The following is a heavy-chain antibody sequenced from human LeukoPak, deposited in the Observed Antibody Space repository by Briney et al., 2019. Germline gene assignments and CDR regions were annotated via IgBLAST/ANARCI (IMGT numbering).Heavy chain of an antibody. V-gene: IGHV3-74*01. J-gene: IGHJ4*02. D-gene: IGHD4-17*01. CDR1: GFTFSSYW. CDR2: INSDGSTT. CDR3: AKFARHDYGDYFDY. Sequence: GGSLRLSCGASGFTFSSYWMHWVRQAPGKGLVWISRINSDGSTTSYADSVKGRFTISRDNAKNTLYLQMNSLRAEDTAVYYCAKFARHDYGDYFDYWGQGTLVTVSS.